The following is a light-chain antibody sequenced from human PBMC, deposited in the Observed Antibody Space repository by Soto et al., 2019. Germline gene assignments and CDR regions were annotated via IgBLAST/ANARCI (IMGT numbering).Light chain of an antibody. CDR1: SSDVGAYNS. J-gene: IGLJ1*01. CDR3: CSYTSSSSYV. Sequence: QSVLTQPASVSGSPGQSIAISCTGTSSDVGAYNSVSWYQQYPGKAPKLMIHDVSNRPSGVSDRFSGSKSGNTASLTISGLEAEDEADYYCCSYTSSSSYVFGSGTKLTVL. V-gene: IGLV2-14*01. CDR2: DVS.